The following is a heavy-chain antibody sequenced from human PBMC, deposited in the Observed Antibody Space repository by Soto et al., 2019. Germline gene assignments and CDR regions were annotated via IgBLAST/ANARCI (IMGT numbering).Heavy chain of an antibody. V-gene: IGHV1-18*01. D-gene: IGHD2-15*01. CDR2: ISAYNGNT. Sequence: QVQLVQSGAEVKKPGASVKVSCKTSGYTFTNFGLSWVRPAPGQGLEWMGCISAYNGNTNYAENFQGRVTMTTDTSTSTAYMELRSLRSDDTAVYYCARSRTPIDYWGQGTLVTVSS. CDR1: GYTFTNFG. J-gene: IGHJ4*02. CDR3: ARSRTPIDY.